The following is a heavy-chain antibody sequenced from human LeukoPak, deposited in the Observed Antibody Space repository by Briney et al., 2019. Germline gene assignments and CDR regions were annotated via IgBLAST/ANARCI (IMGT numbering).Heavy chain of an antibody. Sequence: SETLSLTCTVSGGSITSYYWSWIRQPPGEGLEWIAYIHNTGSTNYNPSLKSRVTISLDTSKNEFSLKLTSVTAADTAVYYCVRDWEGFNFDIWGQGTMVTVSS. D-gene: IGHD1-26*01. J-gene: IGHJ3*02. V-gene: IGHV4-59*01. CDR1: GGSITSYY. CDR3: VRDWEGFNFDI. CDR2: IHNTGST.